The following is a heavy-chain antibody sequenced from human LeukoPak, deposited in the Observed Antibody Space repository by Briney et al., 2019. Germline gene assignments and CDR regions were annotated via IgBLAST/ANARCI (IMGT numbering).Heavy chain of an antibody. J-gene: IGHJ4*02. V-gene: IGHV1-18*01. CDR3: ARSLNYYSGNYQLYDY. Sequence: ASVKVSCKASGYTFTSYGISWVRQAPGQGLEWMGWISAYNGNTNYAQKFQGRVTMTTDTSTTTAYIELRSLRSDDTAVYYCARSLNYYSGNYQLYDYWGQGTLVTVSS. D-gene: IGHD1-26*01. CDR2: ISAYNGNT. CDR1: GYTFTSYG.